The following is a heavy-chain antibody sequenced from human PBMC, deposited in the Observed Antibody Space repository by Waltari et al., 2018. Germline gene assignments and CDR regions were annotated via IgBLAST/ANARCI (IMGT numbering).Heavy chain of an antibody. V-gene: IGHV3-30*18. J-gene: IGHJ5*02. Sequence: QVQLVESGGGVVQPGMSLRLSCAASGFSLSHFGMHWGRQAPGKGLEGGALASFDGSTTYYAGSVRGRFTISRDNSKNTLYLDINTLRVDDTAIYYCAKDAFGNTYLDHWGQGTLVTVSS. CDR3: AKDAFGNTYLDH. D-gene: IGHD3-10*01. CDR2: ASFDGSTT. CDR1: GFSLSHFG.